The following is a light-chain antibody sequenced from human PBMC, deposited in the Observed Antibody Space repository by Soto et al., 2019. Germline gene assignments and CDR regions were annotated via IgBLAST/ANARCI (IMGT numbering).Light chain of an antibody. V-gene: IGLV2-14*01. CDR2: EVS. CDR1: SSDVGGYNY. Sequence: QSALAQPASVSGSPGQSITISCTGTSSDVGGYNYVSWYQQHPGKVPKLMIFEVSNRPSGVSNRFSGSKSGNTASLTISGLQAEDEADYYCSSYTTSRTLVFGPGTKV. J-gene: IGLJ1*01. CDR3: SSYTTSRTLV.